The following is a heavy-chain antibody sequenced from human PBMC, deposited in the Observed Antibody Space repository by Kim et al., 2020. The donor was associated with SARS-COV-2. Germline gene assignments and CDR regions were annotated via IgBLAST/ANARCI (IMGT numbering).Heavy chain of an antibody. V-gene: IGHV3-30-3*01. CDR1: GFTFSSYA. Sequence: GGSLRLSCAASGFTFSSYAMHWVRQAPGKGLEWVAVISYDGSNKYYADSVKGRFTISSDNSKNTLYLQMNSLRAEDTAVYYCAREVEPYYDFWSGYLFGAFDIWGQGTMVTVSS. CDR2: ISYDGSNK. D-gene: IGHD3-3*01. J-gene: IGHJ3*02. CDR3: AREVEPYYDFWSGYLFGAFDI.